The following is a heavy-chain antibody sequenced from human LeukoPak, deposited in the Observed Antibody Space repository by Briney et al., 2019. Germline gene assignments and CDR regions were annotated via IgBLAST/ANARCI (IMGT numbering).Heavy chain of an antibody. CDR2: IYYSGST. CDR1: GGSISSGGYY. J-gene: IGHJ4*02. Sequence: PSETLSLTCTVSGGSISSGGYYWSWIRQHPGKGLEWIGYIYYSGSTYYNPSLKSRVTISVDTSENQFSLKLSSVTAADTAVYYCAGYCSGGSCRQFYFDYWGQGTLVTVSS. CDR3: AGYCSGGSCRQFYFDY. V-gene: IGHV4-31*03. D-gene: IGHD2-15*01.